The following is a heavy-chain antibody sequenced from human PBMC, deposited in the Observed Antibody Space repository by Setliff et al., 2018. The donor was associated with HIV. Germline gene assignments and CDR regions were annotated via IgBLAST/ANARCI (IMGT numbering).Heavy chain of an antibody. CDR1: GSSFSSYW. V-gene: IGHV3-74*03. Sequence: GGSLRLSCAASGSSFSSYWMHWVRQVPGKGLVWVSAVNSDGSRTTYADSVKGRFTISRDNAKNMLYLQMNTVRAEDTAVYYCASRASHGAFDMWGQGTMVTVSS. J-gene: IGHJ3*02. CDR2: VNSDGSRT. CDR3: ASRASHGAFDM.